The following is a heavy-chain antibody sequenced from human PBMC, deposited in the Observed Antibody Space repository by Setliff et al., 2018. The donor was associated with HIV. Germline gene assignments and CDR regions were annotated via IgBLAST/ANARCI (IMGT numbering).Heavy chain of an antibody. Sequence: SETLSLTCAVSGGSITSSNWWSWVRQPPGKGLEWIGEIYHSGSTNYNPSLYGRATISQDVSENQFSLRLSSVTAADTAVYFCARGGVLLRFGYFDYWGQGSLVTVSS. CDR2: IYHSGST. D-gene: IGHD5-12*01. V-gene: IGHV4-4*02. J-gene: IGHJ4*01. CDR1: GGSITSSNW. CDR3: ARGGVLLRFGYFDY.